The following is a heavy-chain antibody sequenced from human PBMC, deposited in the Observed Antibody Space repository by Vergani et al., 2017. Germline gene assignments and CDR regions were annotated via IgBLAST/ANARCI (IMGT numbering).Heavy chain of an antibody. J-gene: IGHJ6*03. CDR2: IIPIFGTA. Sequence: QVQLVQSGAEVKKPGSSVKVSCKASGGTFSSYAISWVRQAPGQGLEWMGGIIPIFGTANYAQKFQGRVTITADESTSTAYMELSSLRSEDTAVYDCARAVVVLPAAIHYYYYYMDVWGKGTTVTVYS. CDR3: ARAVVVLPAAIHYYYYYMDV. D-gene: IGHD2-2*01. V-gene: IGHV1-69*01. CDR1: GGTFSSYA.